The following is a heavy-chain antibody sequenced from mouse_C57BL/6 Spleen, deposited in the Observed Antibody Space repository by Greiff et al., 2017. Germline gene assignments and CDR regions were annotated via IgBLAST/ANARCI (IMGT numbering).Heavy chain of an antibody. D-gene: IGHD2-4*01. J-gene: IGHJ3*01. CDR2: IDPSDSET. V-gene: IGHV1-52*01. CDR3: ARMGDYEWFAY. Sequence: QVQLQQPGAELVRPGSSVKLSCKASGYTFTSYWMHWVKQRPIQGLEWIGNIDPSDSETHYNQKFKDKATLTVDKSSSTAYMQLSSLTSEDSAVYYCARMGDYEWFAYWGQGTLVTVSA. CDR1: GYTFTSYW.